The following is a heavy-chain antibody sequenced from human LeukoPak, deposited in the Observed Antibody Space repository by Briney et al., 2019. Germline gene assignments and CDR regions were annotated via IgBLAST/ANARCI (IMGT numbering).Heavy chain of an antibody. Sequence: GGSLRLSCAASGFTFSGSAMHWVRQASGKVLEWVGRIRSKANSYATAYAASVKGRFTISRDDSKNTAYLQMNSLKTEDTAVYYCTYSSSSFDYWGQGTLVTVSS. D-gene: IGHD6-6*01. CDR2: IRSKANSYAT. J-gene: IGHJ4*02. CDR1: GFTFSGSA. V-gene: IGHV3-73*01. CDR3: TYSSSSFDY.